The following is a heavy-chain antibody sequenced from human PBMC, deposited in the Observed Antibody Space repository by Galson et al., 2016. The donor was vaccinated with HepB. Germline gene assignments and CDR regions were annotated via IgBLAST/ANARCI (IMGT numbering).Heavy chain of an antibody. CDR3: GRDHSVVLTTAYNWFDP. J-gene: IGHJ5*02. D-gene: IGHD4-23*01. V-gene: IGHV3-74*01. CDR1: GFAFGSHW. Sequence: SLRLSCAASGFAFGSHWMHWVRQVPGKGLVWVSRINSDGTISNYADSVKGRFTISRDNAKNTLYLQMKSLRVEDTAVYYCGRDHSVVLTTAYNWFDPWGQGTLVTVSS. CDR2: INSDGTIS.